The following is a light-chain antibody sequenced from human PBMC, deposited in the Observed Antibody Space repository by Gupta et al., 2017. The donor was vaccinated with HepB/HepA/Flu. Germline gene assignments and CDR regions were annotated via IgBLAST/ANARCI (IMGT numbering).Light chain of an antibody. V-gene: IGKV1-33*01. CDR1: QDISNY. CDR3: QHLGA. CDR2: EAS. J-gene: IGKJ5*01. Sequence: DIQMTQSPSSLSASVGDRVTITCQASQDISNYLNWYQQKPGKAPKPLIYEASNLETGVRSRFSGSGSGTDFTCTLSSLEPDYIETYDGQHLGAFGQGTRLEIK.